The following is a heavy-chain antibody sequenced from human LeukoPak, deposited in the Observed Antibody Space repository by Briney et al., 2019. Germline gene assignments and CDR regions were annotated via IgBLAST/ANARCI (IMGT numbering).Heavy chain of an antibody. Sequence: PSETLSLTCTVSGCSISSSSYYWVCIRQPPGKGLEWIGSINYSGSTYYNPSLKSRVTISLDTSKNQFSLKLSSVTAADTAVYYCARRPQSYIDVWGKGTTVTVSS. V-gene: IGHV4-39*01. CDR3: ARRPQSYIDV. CDR2: INYSGST. CDR1: GCSISSSSYY. J-gene: IGHJ6*03.